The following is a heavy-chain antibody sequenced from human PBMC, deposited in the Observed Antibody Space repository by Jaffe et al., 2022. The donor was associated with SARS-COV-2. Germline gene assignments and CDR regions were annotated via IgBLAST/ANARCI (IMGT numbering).Heavy chain of an antibody. CDR1: GFTFSSYG. CDR3: AKDLPNLAIVVVGGFDY. J-gene: IGHJ4*02. CDR2: ISYDGSNK. D-gene: IGHD3-22*01. V-gene: IGHV3-30*18. Sequence: QVQLVESGGGVVQPGRSLRLSCAASGFTFSSYGMHWVRQAPGKGLEWVAVISYDGSNKYYADSVKGRFTISRDNSKNTLYLQMNSLRAEDTAVYYCAKDLPNLAIVVVGGFDYWGQGTLVTVSS.